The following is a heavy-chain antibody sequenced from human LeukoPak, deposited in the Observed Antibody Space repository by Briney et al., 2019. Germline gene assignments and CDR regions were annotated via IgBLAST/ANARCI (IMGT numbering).Heavy chain of an antibody. D-gene: IGHD3-3*01. J-gene: IGHJ6*03. CDR1: GGTFSSYA. CDR2: IIPVFGTA. Sequence: SVKVSCKASGGTFSSYAISWVRQAPGQGLEWMGGIIPVFGTANYAQKFQGRVTITADESTSTAYMELSSLRSEDTAVYYCASSGSITIFGVVSPYYYYMDVWGKGTTVTVSS. CDR3: ASSGSITIFGVVSPYYYYMDV. V-gene: IGHV1-69*01.